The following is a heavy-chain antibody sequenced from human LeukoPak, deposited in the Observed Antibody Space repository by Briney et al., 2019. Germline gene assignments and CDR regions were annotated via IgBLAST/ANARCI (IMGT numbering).Heavy chain of an antibody. J-gene: IGHJ3*02. CDR2: IRYDGSNK. CDR1: GFTFSSYG. V-gene: IGHV3-30*02. CDR3: AKDLIAAAGTSSGNAFDI. D-gene: IGHD6-13*01. Sequence: PGGSLRLSCAASGFTFSSYGMHWVRQAPGKGLEWVAFIRYDGSNKYYADSVKGRFTISRDNSKNTLYLQMNSLRAEDTAVYYCAKDLIAAAGTSSGNAFDIWGQGTMVTVSS.